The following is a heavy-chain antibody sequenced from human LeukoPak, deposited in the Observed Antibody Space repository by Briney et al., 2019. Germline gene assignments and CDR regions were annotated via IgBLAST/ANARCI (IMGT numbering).Heavy chain of an antibody. CDR2: INSDGSST. D-gene: IGHD5-12*01. CDR3: ARDRRGGYDWSFDY. V-gene: IGHV3-74*01. Sequence: GGSLRLSCAASGFTFSSYWMHWVRQAPGKGLVWVSRINSDGSSTSYADSVKGRFTISRDNAKNTLYLQMDSLRAEDTAVYYCARDRRGGYDWSFDYWGQGTLVTVSS. J-gene: IGHJ4*02. CDR1: GFTFSSYW.